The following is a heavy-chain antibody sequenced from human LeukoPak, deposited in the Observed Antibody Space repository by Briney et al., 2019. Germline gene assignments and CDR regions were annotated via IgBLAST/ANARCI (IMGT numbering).Heavy chain of an antibody. CDR1: GGSISSGSYY. CDR2: IYTSGST. CDR3: ARYGSGRHYYMDV. V-gene: IGHV4-61*02. D-gene: IGHD3-10*01. Sequence: PSETLSLTCTVSGGSISSGSYYWSWIRQPAGKGLEWIGRIYTSGSTNYNPSLKSRVTISVDTSKNQFSLKLSSVTAADTAVYYCARYGSGRHYYMDVWGKGTTVTVPS. J-gene: IGHJ6*03.